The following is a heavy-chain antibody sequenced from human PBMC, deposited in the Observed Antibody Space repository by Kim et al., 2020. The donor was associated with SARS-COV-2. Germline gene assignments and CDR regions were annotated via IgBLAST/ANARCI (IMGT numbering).Heavy chain of an antibody. J-gene: IGHJ5*02. V-gene: IGHV4-61*02. Sequence: SETLSLTCTVSGGSISSGSYYWSWIRQPAGKGLEWIGRIYTSGSTNYNPSLKSRVTISVDTSKNQFSLKLSSVTAADTAVYYCARVQQLVPNLWFDPWGQGTLVTVSS. CDR1: GGSISSGSYY. CDR3: ARVQQLVPNLWFDP. CDR2: IYTSGST. D-gene: IGHD6-13*01.